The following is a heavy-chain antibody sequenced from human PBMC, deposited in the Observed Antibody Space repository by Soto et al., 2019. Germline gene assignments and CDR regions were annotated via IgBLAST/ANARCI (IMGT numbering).Heavy chain of an antibody. CDR3: ASIAAPRTTQFDY. J-gene: IGHJ4*02. CDR2: IYYSGNT. D-gene: IGHD6-6*01. CDR1: GGSIGSSSYY. V-gene: IGHV4-39*01. Sequence: SETLSLTCTVSGGSIGSSSYYWGWIRQPPGKGLEWIGNIYYSGNTFYNPSLKSRVTISVDTSKNQLYLHLSSVTAADTAIFYCASIAAPRTTQFDYWGQGTLVTVSS.